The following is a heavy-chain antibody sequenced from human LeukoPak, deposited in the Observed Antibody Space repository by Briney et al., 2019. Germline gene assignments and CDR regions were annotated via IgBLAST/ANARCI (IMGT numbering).Heavy chain of an antibody. Sequence: SETLSLTCTVSGGSISSYYWSWIRQPPGKGLEWIGYIYYSGSTNYNPSLKSRVTISIDTSKNQFSLKLSSVTAADTAVHYCARDQRGRDGYNMGLDYWGQGTLVTVSS. D-gene: IGHD5-24*01. J-gene: IGHJ4*02. CDR3: ARDQRGRDGYNMGLDY. CDR1: GGSISSYY. V-gene: IGHV4-59*01. CDR2: IYYSGST.